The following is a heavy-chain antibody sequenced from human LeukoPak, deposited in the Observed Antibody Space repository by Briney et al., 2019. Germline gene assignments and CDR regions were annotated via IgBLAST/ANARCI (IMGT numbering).Heavy chain of an antibody. CDR2: IDRRGST. V-gene: IGHV4-34*01. J-gene: IGHJ1*01. Sequence: SETLSLTCGIYGGSFSGYYWSWIRQPPGKGLQWIGEIDRRGSTNYNPSLKSRVTISVDTSKNQFSLKLSSVTAADTAVYYCARGVTYCSSTSCYVRSRYFQHWGQGTLVTVSS. D-gene: IGHD2-2*01. CDR3: ARGVTYCSSTSCYVRSRYFQH. CDR1: GGSFSGYY.